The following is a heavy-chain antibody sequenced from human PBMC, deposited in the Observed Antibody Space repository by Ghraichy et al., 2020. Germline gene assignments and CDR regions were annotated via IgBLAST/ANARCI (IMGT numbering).Heavy chain of an antibody. CDR3: ARHNSGSYLVDY. D-gene: IGHD1-26*01. V-gene: IGHV4-39*01. Sequence: SETLSLTCTVSGVSISSSTNYWGWIRQSPGKGVEWIGSISYSGSTYHNPSLKSRLTISVDTSKNQFSLKLSSVTAADTAVYYCARHNSGSYLVDYWGQGTLVTVSS. CDR1: GVSISSSTNY. J-gene: IGHJ4*02. CDR2: ISYSGST.